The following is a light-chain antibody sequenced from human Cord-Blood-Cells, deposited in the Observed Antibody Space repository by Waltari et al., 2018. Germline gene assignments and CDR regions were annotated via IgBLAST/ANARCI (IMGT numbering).Light chain of an antibody. CDR1: SSDVGSYNL. V-gene: IGLV2-23*01. J-gene: IGLJ3*02. CDR2: EGS. CDR3: CSYAGSSTWV. Sequence: QSALTQPASVSGSPGQSITIPCTVTSSDVGSYNLLSWYQQHPGKAPKLMIYEGSKRPSGVSNRFSGSKSGNTASLTISGLQAEDEADYYCCSYAGSSTWVFGGGTKLTVL.